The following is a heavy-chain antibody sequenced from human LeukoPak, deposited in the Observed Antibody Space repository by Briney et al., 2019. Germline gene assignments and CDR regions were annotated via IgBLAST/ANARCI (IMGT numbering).Heavy chain of an antibody. D-gene: IGHD5-24*01. CDR1: GGSFSGYY. V-gene: IGHV4-34*01. CDR2: INHSGST. J-gene: IGHJ4*02. CDR3: AREQGYNYFD. Sequence: SETLSLTCAVYGGSFSGYYWSWIRQPPGKGLEWIGEINHSGSTNYNPSLKSRVTISVDTSKNQFSLKLSSVTAADTAVYYCAREQGYNYFDWGQGTLVTVSS.